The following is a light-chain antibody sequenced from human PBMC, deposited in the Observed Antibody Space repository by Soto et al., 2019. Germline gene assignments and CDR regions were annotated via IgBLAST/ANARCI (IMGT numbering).Light chain of an antibody. J-gene: IGLJ1*01. CDR1: SSDVGGYIY. CDR3: SSYTSSNTLYV. Sequence: QSALTQPASVSGSPGQSITISCTGTSSDVGGYIYVSWYQQHPGKAPKLMIYEVSNRPSGVSNRFSGSKSGNTASLTISGLQAEDEADYYCSSYTSSNTLYVFGTGTKVPS. V-gene: IGLV2-14*01. CDR2: EVS.